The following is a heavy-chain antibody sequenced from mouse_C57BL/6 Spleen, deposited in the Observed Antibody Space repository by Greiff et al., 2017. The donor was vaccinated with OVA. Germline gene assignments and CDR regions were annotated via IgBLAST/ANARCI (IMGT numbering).Heavy chain of an antibody. CDR1: GYTFTSYW. V-gene: IGHV1-64*01. D-gene: IGHD2-4*01. Sequence: QVQLKQPGAELVKPGASVKLSCKASGYTFTSYWMHWVKQRPGQGLEWIGMIHPNSGSTNYNEKFKSKATLTVDKSSSTAYMQLSSLTSEDSAVYYCARTRIYYDYDWYFDVWGTGTTVTVSS. J-gene: IGHJ1*03. CDR2: IHPNSGST. CDR3: ARTRIYYDYDWYFDV.